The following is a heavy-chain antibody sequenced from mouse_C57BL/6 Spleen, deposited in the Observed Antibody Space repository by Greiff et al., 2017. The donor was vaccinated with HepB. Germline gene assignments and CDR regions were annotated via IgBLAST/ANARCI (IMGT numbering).Heavy chain of an antibody. CDR1: GFTFSGFD. D-gene: IGHD2-4*01. V-gene: IGHV5-6*01. CDR3: ARADYDYDVAWFAY. CDR2: ISSGGSYT. J-gene: IGHJ3*01. Sequence: DVLLVESGGDLVKPGGSLKLSCAASGFTFSGFDMSWVRQTPDKRLEWVATISSGGSYTYYPDSVKGRFTISRDNAKNTLYLQMSSLKAEDTAMYYCARADYDYDVAWFAYWGQGTLVTVSA.